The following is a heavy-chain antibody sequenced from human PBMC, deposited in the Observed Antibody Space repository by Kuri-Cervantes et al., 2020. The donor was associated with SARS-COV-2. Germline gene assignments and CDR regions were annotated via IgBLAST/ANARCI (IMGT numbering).Heavy chain of an antibody. CDR1: GFTFSSYA. CDR3: TPLGDGGYDWY. V-gene: IGHV3-23*01. D-gene: IGHD5-12*01. J-gene: IGHJ4*02. Sequence: GESLKISCAASGFTFSSYAMSWVRQAPGKGLEWVSAISGSGGSTYYADSGKGRGTSSRDNSKNTLYLQMTSLRAEDTAVYYCTPLGDGGYDWYWGQGTRGTVSS. CDR2: ISGSGGST.